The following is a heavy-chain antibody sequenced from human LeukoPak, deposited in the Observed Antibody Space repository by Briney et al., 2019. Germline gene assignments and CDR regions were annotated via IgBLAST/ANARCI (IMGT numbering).Heavy chain of an antibody. D-gene: IGHD3-10*01. V-gene: IGHV3-23*03. CDR1: GFTFSSYA. J-gene: IGHJ4*02. CDR2: IYSGGST. CDR3: ARSGSGSYFLDY. Sequence: GGSLRLSCAASGFTFSSYAMSWVRQAPGKGLEWVSFIYSGGSTYYTDSVKGRFTISRDNFKHTLYLQMNGLRAEDTAVYYCARSGSGSYFLDYWGQETLVTVSS.